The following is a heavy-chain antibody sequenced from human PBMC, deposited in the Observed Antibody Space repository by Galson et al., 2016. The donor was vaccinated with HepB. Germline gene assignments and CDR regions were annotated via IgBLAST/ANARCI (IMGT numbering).Heavy chain of an antibody. CDR2: ISYDGSNK. CDR1: GFTLNNFG. CDR3: ARADIGTSGTFPKFDP. D-gene: IGHD6-13*01. Sequence: SLRLSCAASGFTLNNFGMHWVRQAPGKGLEWVAVISYDGSNKYYADSVKGRFTISRDNSKNTLYLQMNNPRPEDTAVYYCARADIGTSGTFPKFDPWGQGTLVTVSS. V-gene: IGHV3-30*03. J-gene: IGHJ5*02.